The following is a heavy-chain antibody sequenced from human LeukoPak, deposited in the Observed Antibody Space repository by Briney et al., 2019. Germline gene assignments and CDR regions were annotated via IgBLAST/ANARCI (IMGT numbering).Heavy chain of an antibody. CDR1: GFTFSSSA. V-gene: IGHV3-23*01. CDR2: ISGSGSGGST. CDR3: AKPTSYSSGYDAFDI. J-gene: IGHJ3*02. D-gene: IGHD6-19*01. Sequence: GGSLRLSCAASGFTFSSSAMSWVRKAPGRGLEWVSNISGSGSGGSTYYADSVKGRFTISRDNSKNTLYLQMNSLRAEDTAVYYCAKPTSYSSGYDAFDIWRQGTMVSVS.